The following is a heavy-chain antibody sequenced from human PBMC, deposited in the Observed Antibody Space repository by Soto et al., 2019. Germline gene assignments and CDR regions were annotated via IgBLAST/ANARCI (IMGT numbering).Heavy chain of an antibody. D-gene: IGHD1-1*01. CDR3: ARVGNWNDVGWDDYGMDV. Sequence: GGSLRLSCAASGFTFSSYSMNWVRQAPGKGLEWVSSISSSSSYIYYADSVKGRFTISRDNAKNSLYLQMNSLRAEDTAVYYCARVGNWNDVGWDDYGMDVWGQGTTVTVSS. J-gene: IGHJ6*02. CDR1: GFTFSSYS. V-gene: IGHV3-21*01. CDR2: ISSSSSYI.